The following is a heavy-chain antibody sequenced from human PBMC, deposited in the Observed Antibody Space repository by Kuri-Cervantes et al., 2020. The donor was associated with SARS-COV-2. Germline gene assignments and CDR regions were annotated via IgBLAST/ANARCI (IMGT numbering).Heavy chain of an antibody. J-gene: IGHJ3*01. Sequence: ASVKVSCKASGHTFTSYGISWVRQAPGQGLEWMGWISGYNGNTNYAQKFQGRVTMTIDTSTSTAYTELRSLRSDDTAVYYCALLRRLITMIRIHTDAFDVWGQGTVVTVSS. CDR3: ALLRRLITMIRIHTDAFDV. CDR2: ISGYNGNT. V-gene: IGHV1-18*01. D-gene: IGHD3-10*01. CDR1: GHTFTSYG.